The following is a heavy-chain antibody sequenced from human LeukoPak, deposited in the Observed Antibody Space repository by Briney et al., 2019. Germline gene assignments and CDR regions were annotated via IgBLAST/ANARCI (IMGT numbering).Heavy chain of an antibody. J-gene: IGHJ4*02. CDR2: IYSGGST. CDR1: GFTFSSYA. CDR3: ARSGGSGWYYFDY. V-gene: IGHV3-66*01. D-gene: IGHD6-19*01. Sequence: TGGSLRLSCAASGFTFSSYAMSWVRQAPGKGLEWVSVIYSGGSTYYSDSVKGRFTISRDNSKNTLYLQMNSLRAEDTAVYYCARSGGSGWYYFDYWGQGTLVTVSS.